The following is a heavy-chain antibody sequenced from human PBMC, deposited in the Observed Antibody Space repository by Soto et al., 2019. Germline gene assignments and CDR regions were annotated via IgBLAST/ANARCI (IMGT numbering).Heavy chain of an antibody. Sequence: QLHLVQSGAVVKKPGASVTVSCSASGYPVTAYYMHWVRQAPGRGLEWMGGINPATGAAKYTQTFQGTVTMTRDTSTSTVFMELSCLTYADTTVFYCARVGGVGVAGYAAFDMWGQGTLVTVSS. CDR2: INPATGAA. CDR3: ARVGGVGVAGYAAFDM. J-gene: IGHJ3*02. V-gene: IGHV1-2*02. CDR1: GYPVTAYY. D-gene: IGHD3-3*01.